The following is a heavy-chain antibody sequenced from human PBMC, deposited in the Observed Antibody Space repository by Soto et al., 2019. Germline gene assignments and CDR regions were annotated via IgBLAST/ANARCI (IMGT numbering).Heavy chain of an antibody. CDR1: GGSISNFY. Sequence: QVQLQESGPGLVKPSETLSLTCIVSGGSISNFYWSWIRQPPGKGLEWIGYIYYSGNTNYNPSLKSRVTISVDTSKNQFSLKLRSVTAADTAVYYCVRQADGLNWFDPWGQGTLVTVSS. CDR3: VRQADGLNWFDP. V-gene: IGHV4-59*03. CDR2: IYYSGNT. J-gene: IGHJ5*02. D-gene: IGHD6-13*01.